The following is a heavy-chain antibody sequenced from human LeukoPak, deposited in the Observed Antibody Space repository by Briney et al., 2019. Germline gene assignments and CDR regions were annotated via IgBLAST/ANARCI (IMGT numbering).Heavy chain of an antibody. D-gene: IGHD3-10*01. Sequence: GGSLRLSCAASGFTFSSYAMHWVRQAPGKGLEWVAVISYDGSNKYYADFVKGRFTISRDNSKNTLYLQMNSLRAEDTAVYYCARADGSGNYYYYGMDVWGQGTTVTVSS. V-gene: IGHV3-30-3*01. J-gene: IGHJ6*02. CDR3: ARADGSGNYYYYGMDV. CDR2: ISYDGSNK. CDR1: GFTFSSYA.